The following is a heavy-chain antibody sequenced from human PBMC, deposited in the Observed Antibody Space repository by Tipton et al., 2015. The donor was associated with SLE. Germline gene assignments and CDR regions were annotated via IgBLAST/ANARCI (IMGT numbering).Heavy chain of an antibody. V-gene: IGHV4-59*01. J-gene: IGHJ4*02. CDR3: ARESPGYSSGWIDY. CDR1: GGSISSYY. CDR2: IYYSGST. D-gene: IGHD6-19*01. Sequence: TLSLTCTVSGGSISSYYWSWIRQPPGKGLEWIGYIYYSGSTNYNPSLKSRVTISVDTSKNQFSLKLSSVTAADTAVYYCARESPGYSSGWIDYWGQGTLVTVSS.